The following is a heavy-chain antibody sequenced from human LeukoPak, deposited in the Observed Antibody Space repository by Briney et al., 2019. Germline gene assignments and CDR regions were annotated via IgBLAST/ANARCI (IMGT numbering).Heavy chain of an antibody. CDR2: IRSDGSGI. CDR1: GFRFGAYW. V-gene: IGHV3-74*03. D-gene: IGHD4-11*01. CDR3: ATDYFYRIES. Sequence: GGSLRLSCAASGFRFGAYWMHWVRQVPGKGPVWVSHIRSDGSGIMYADSVKGRFTISRDNAKNTLYLQMNSLRAEDTAVYYCATDYFYRIESWGQETLVTVSS. J-gene: IGHJ4*02.